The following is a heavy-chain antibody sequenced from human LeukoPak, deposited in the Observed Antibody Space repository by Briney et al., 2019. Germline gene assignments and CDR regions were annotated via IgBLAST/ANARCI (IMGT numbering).Heavy chain of an antibody. Sequence: SQTLSLTCTVSGGSISSGDYYWSWIRQPPGKGLEWIGYIYYSGSTYYNPSLKSRVTISVDTSKNQFSLKLSSVTAADTAVYYCARERVETTASAGFDPWGQGTLVTVSS. CDR1: GGSISSGDYY. J-gene: IGHJ5*02. CDR3: ARERVETTASAGFDP. V-gene: IGHV4-30-4*01. D-gene: IGHD4-17*01. CDR2: IYYSGST.